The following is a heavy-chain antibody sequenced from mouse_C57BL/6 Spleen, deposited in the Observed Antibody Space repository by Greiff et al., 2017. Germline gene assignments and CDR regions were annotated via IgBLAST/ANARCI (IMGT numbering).Heavy chain of an antibody. CDR3: ARYSSNRYYAMDY. Sequence: QVQLKQPGAELVKPGASVKLSCKASGYTFTSYWMHWVKQRPGRGLEWIGRIDPNSGGTKYNEKFKSKATLTVDKPSSTAYMQLSSLTSEDSAVYYCARYSSNRYYAMDYWGQGTSVTVSS. CDR2: IDPNSGGT. CDR1: GYTFTSYW. V-gene: IGHV1-72*01. D-gene: IGHD2-5*01. J-gene: IGHJ4*01.